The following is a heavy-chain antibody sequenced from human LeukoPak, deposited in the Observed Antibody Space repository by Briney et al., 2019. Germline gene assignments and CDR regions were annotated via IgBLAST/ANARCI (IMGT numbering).Heavy chain of an antibody. V-gene: IGHV3-48*01. CDR2: ISSSSSTI. Sequence: GGSLRLSCAASGFTFSSYSMNWVRQAPGKGLEWVSYISSSSSTIYYADSVKGRFTISRDNAKNSLYLQMNSLRAEDTAVYYCARVGNDFWSGYYFEYYYYYYYMDVWGKGTTVTVSS. CDR3: ARVGNDFWSGYYFEYYYYYYYMDV. CDR1: GFTFSSYS. D-gene: IGHD3-3*01. J-gene: IGHJ6*03.